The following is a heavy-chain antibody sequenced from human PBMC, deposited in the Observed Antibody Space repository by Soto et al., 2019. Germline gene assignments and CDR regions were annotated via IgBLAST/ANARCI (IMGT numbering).Heavy chain of an antibody. J-gene: IGHJ4*02. CDR3: ARPSYSSGWYDFDY. V-gene: IGHV4-34*01. CDR2: INHSGST. D-gene: IGHD6-19*01. Sequence: QVQLQQWGAGLLKPSETLSLTCAVYGGSFSGYYWSWIRQPPGKGLEWIGEINHSGSTNYNPSLKSRVTISVDTSKNQFSLKLGSVTAADTAVYYCARPSYSSGWYDFDYWGQGTLVTVSS. CDR1: GGSFSGYY.